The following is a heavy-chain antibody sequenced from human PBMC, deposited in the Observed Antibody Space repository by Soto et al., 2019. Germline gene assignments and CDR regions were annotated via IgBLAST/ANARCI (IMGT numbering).Heavy chain of an antibody. D-gene: IGHD2-2*01. J-gene: IGHJ4*02. CDR2: IYFSGSV. CDR3: ARVSARCSIAGCYRGALSF. V-gene: IGHV4-30-4*01. Sequence: SETLSLTCTVSGDSITNRDNYWSWIRQPPGKGLEWIGYIYFSGSVYYNPSLKGRATISVDTTRTQFSLRLSSVTAADTAVYYCARVSARCSIAGCYRGALSFWGQGALVTVSS. CDR1: GDSITNRDNY.